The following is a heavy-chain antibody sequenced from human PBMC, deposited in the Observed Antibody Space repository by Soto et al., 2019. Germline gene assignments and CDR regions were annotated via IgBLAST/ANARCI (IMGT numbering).Heavy chain of an antibody. CDR1: GGSFSHNY. CDR2: IYYGGST. J-gene: IGHJ5*02. V-gene: IGHV4-59*08. CDR3: ATHGVYRGAPYDWFDP. Sequence: SETLSLTCTVSGGSFSHNYWSWIRQPPGKGLEWVGYIYYGGSTSYNPSLKSRVTISLETSKSQFSLRLSSVTAADTAVYYCATHGVYRGAPYDWFDPWGQGTLVTVSS. D-gene: IGHD3-10*01.